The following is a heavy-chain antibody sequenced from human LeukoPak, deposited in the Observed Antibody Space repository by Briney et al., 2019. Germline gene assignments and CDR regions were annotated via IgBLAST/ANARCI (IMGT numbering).Heavy chain of an antibody. V-gene: IGHV3-23*01. CDR2: ISGSGGST. D-gene: IGHD3-10*01. CDR1: GFTFSSYG. CDR3: AKDMVRGVIIDPEDDY. Sequence: GGSLRLSCAASGFTFSSYGMSWVRQAPGKGLEWVSAISGSGGSTYYADSVKGRFTISRDNSKNTLYLQMNSLRAEDTAVYYCAKDMVRGVIIDPEDDYWGQGTLVTVSS. J-gene: IGHJ4*02.